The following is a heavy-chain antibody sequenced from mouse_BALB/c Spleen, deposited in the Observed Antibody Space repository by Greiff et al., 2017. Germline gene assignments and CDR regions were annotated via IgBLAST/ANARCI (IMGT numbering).Heavy chain of an antibody. J-gene: IGHJ3*01. D-gene: IGHD2-14*01. Sequence: EVQVVESGGGLVKPGGSLKLSCAASGFTFSDYYMYWVRQTPEKRLEWVATISDGGSYTYYPDSVKGRFTISRDNAKNNLYLQMSSLKSEDTAMYYCAREGYDGFAYWGQGTLVTVSA. CDR1: GFTFSDYY. V-gene: IGHV5-4*02. CDR3: AREGYDGFAY. CDR2: ISDGGSYT.